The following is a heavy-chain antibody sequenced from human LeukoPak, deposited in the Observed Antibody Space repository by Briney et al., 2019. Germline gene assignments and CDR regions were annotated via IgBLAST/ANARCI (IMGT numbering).Heavy chain of an antibody. Sequence: ASVKVSCKASGYTFTGYYMHWVRQAPGQGLEWMGWINPNSGGTNYAQKFQGWVTMTRDTSISTAYMELSSLRSEDTAVYYCARGGRRGYYGDYVGYYYYYGMDVWGQGTTVTVSS. CDR2: INPNSGGT. V-gene: IGHV1-2*04. CDR3: ARGGRRGYYGDYVGYYYYYGMDV. D-gene: IGHD4-17*01. J-gene: IGHJ6*02. CDR1: GYTFTGYY.